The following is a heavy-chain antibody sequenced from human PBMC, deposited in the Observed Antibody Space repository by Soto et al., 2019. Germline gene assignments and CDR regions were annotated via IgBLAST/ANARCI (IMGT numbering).Heavy chain of an antibody. D-gene: IGHD3-9*01. CDR2: IYYSGST. Sequence: QVQLQESGPGLVKPSETLSLTCTVSGGSISSYYWSWIRQPPGKGLEWIGYIYYSGSTNYNPSLKSRVTISVDTSKNQFSLKRSSVPAADTAVYYCARDLRTTGTAHCDYWGQGTLVTVSS. CDR3: ARDLRTTGTAHCDY. CDR1: GGSISSYY. V-gene: IGHV4-59*01. J-gene: IGHJ4*02.